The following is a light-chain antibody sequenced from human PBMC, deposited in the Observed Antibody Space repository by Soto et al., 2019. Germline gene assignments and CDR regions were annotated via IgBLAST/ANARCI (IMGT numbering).Light chain of an antibody. CDR3: SLYTSSITWV. V-gene: IGLV2-18*01. CDR2: EVS. Sequence: QSALTQPPSVSGSPGQSVTISCTGTSSDVGSYNRVSWYQQPPGTAPKLMIYEVSNRPSGVPDRFSGSKSGNTASLTISGLQAEDEADYYCSLYTSSITWVFGGGTKVTVL. J-gene: IGLJ3*02. CDR1: SSDVGSYNR.